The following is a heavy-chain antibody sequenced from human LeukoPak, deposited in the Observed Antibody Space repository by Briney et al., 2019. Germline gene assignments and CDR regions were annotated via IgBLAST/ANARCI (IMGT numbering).Heavy chain of an antibody. D-gene: IGHD3-9*01. CDR3: ARVRGSGYDTIYYFDY. V-gene: IGHV1-3*01. CDR2: INAGNGNT. CDR1: VYTFTSYA. J-gene: IGHJ4*02. Sequence: ASVKVSCKASVYTFTSYAMHWVRQAPGQRLEWMGWINAGNGNTKYSQKFQGRVTITRDTSASTAYMELSSLRSEDTAVYYCARVRGSGYDTIYYFDYWGQGTLVTVSS.